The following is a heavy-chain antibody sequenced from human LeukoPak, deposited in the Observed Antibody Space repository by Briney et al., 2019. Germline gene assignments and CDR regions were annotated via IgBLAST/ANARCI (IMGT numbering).Heavy chain of an antibody. D-gene: IGHD6-13*01. CDR3: ARWEYSSSWYRRHSDAFDI. Sequence: GASVKVSCKASGGTFSSYAISWVRQAPGQGLEWMGGIIPIFGTANYAQKFQGRVTITADKSTSTAYMELSSLRSEDTAVYYCARWEYSSSWYRRHSDAFDIWGQGTMVTVSS. V-gene: IGHV1-69*06. CDR2: IIPIFGTA. CDR1: GGTFSSYA. J-gene: IGHJ3*02.